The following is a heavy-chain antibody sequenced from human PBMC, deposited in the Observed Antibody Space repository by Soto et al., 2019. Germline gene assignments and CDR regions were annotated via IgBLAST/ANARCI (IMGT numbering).Heavy chain of an antibody. CDR1: GYSFTDYH. CDR2: INPKSGGT. CDR3: ARGDSTDCSNGVCSFYYNHDMDV. J-gene: IGHJ6*02. V-gene: IGHV1-2*04. Sequence: ASVKVSCKTSGYSFTDYHIHWVRQAPGKGLEWLGRINPKSGGTSTAQKFQGWVTMTTDTSISTASMELTRLTSDDTAIYYCARGDSTDCSNGVCSFYYNHDMDVWGQGTTVTVSS. D-gene: IGHD2-8*01.